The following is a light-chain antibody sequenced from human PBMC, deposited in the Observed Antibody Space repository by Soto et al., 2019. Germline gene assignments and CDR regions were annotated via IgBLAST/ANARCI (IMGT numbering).Light chain of an antibody. CDR3: LQHNSYPYT. J-gene: IGKJ2*01. CDR1: QGIGND. V-gene: IGKV1-17*01. Sequence: DLQMTQSPSSLSASVGDRVTIICRASQGIGNDLGWFQQKPRKAPERLIYAASILQGGVSSRFSGSRSGTEFTLTISSLQPEDFATYYCLQHNSYPYTFGQGTRLEIK. CDR2: AAS.